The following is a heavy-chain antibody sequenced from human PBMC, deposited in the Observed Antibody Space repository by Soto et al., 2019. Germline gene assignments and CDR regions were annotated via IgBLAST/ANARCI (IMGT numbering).Heavy chain of an antibody. Sequence: QMQLQESGPGLVTPSGTLSLTCGVSGGSISSSNWWSWVRKPPRKGLEWIGEIYHSGSTNYNPSLKSRVSITGDKSRNQFSLNRTSVTAEDTPEYYFTRDNRPTTQLVATRWFGPLVQGTLFTVSS. V-gene: IGHV4-4*02. CDR3: TRDNRPTTQLVATRWFGP. D-gene: IGHD1-26*01. J-gene: IGHJ5*02. CDR1: GGSISSSNW. CDR2: IYHSGST.